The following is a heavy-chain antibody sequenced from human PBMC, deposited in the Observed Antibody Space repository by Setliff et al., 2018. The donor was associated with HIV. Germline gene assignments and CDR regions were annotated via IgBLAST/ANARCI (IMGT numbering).Heavy chain of an antibody. CDR1: GYIFSNYY. CDR3: VRRESDYGTKAGFRY. Sequence: GSVKVSCKPSGYIFSNYYLHWVRQGPGQGLEWMGLINPSGAGTSYAQKFEGRVTMTRDTSTDTVYMELSSLKSDDTAVYYCVRRESDYGTKAGFRYWGQGTLVTVSS. D-gene: IGHD4-17*01. V-gene: IGHV1-46*01. CDR2: INPSGAGT. J-gene: IGHJ4*02.